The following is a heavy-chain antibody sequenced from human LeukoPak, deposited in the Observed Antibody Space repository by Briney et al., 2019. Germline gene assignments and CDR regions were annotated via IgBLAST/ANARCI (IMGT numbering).Heavy chain of an antibody. CDR1: GFTFSRYW. CDR2: IKQDGSDK. V-gene: IGHV3-7*01. D-gene: IGHD1-26*01. Sequence: GGSLRLSCAASGFTFSRYWMSWVRQAPGKGLEWVANIKQDGSDKYYVDSVKGRFTISRDNAKSSLYLQVNSLRAEDTAVYYCASPRGGSYFYYGMDVWGQGTTVTVSS. J-gene: IGHJ6*02. CDR3: ASPRGGSYFYYGMDV.